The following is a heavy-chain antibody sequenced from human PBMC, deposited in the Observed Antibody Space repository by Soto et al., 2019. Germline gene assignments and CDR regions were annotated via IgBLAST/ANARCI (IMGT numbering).Heavy chain of an antibody. CDR1: GYIFSDYY. D-gene: IGHD6-19*01. CDR2: VNPNSGDT. Sequence: ASVKVSCNDSGYIFSDYYMHWVRQAPGQGLECMGWVNPNSGDTIYAQKFQGRVTVTGDPSISTAYMELSRLTSDDTAVYYCVRGRAVAGINDEAFDLWGQGTTVTVSS. V-gene: IGHV1-2*02. CDR3: VRGRAVAGINDEAFDL. J-gene: IGHJ3*01.